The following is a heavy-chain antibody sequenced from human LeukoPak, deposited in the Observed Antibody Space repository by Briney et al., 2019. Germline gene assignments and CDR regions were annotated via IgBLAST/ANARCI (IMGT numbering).Heavy chain of an antibody. Sequence: ASVKVSCKGSGYTFTNYAVHWVRQAPGQRLEWLGWINPGNGDTKYSQNFQGRVTVTSDTSAATAYVELRSLRSDDTAVYYCARDYSGGTAMVHRFDYWGQGTLVTVSS. CDR2: INPGNGDT. V-gene: IGHV1-3*01. CDR3: ARDYSGGTAMVHRFDY. CDR1: GYTFTNYA. D-gene: IGHD5-18*01. J-gene: IGHJ4*02.